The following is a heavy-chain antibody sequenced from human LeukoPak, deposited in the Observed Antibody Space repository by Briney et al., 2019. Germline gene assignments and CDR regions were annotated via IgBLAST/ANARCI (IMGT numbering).Heavy chain of an antibody. V-gene: IGHV3-30*03. Sequence: PGRSLRLSCAASGFTFSSYGMHWVRQAPGKGLEWVAVISYDGSNKYYADSVKGRFTISRDNSKNSLYLQMNSLRAEDTALYYCARGASYWGQGTLVTVSS. D-gene: IGHD3-16*01. CDR3: ARGASY. CDR1: GFTFSSYG. CDR2: ISYDGSNK. J-gene: IGHJ4*02.